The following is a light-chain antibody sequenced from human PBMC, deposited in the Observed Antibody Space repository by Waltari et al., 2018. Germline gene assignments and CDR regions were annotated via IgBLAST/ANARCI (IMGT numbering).Light chain of an antibody. CDR3: AAWDDSLNGYV. J-gene: IGLJ1*01. CDR1: SSNIGRNT. Sequence: QSVLTQPPSASGTPGQRGTTSCSGSSSNIGRNTVNWYQQLPATAPKLLIYSNNQRPSGVPDRFSGSKSGTSASLAISGLQSEDEADYYCAAWDDSLNGYVFGTGTKVTVL. CDR2: SNN. V-gene: IGLV1-44*01.